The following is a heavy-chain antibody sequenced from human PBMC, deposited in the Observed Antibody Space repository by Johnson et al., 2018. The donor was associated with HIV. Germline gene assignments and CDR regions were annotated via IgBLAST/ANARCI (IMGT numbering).Heavy chain of an antibody. CDR1: GFTYDDDG. CDR3: ARDSPYYYDSSGWGSAFDI. D-gene: IGHD3-22*01. CDR2: INTAGGSP. V-gene: IGHV3-20*04. J-gene: IGHJ3*02. Sequence: VQLVESGGGVVRPGGSLRPSCAASGFTYDDDGMSWVRQAPGTGQVRVARINTAGGSPSYVDSVTGRFTVSRDNAKNSLYLQMNSLRAEDTAVYYCARDSPYYYDSSGWGSAFDIWGQGTMVTVSS.